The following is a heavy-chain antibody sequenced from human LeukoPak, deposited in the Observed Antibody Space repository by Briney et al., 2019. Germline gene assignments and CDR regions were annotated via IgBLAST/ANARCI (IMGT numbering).Heavy chain of an antibody. CDR1: GFTFSRYW. CDR2: INHNGNVS. J-gene: IGHJ6*02. D-gene: IGHD3-16*01. CDR3: ARGGGLDV. Sequence: GGSLRLSCAASGFTFSRYWMNWARQDPGKGLEWVASINHNGNVSYYVDSVKGRFTISRDNAKNSLYLQMSNLRAEDTAVYFCARGGGLDVWGQGATVTVSS. V-gene: IGHV3-7*03.